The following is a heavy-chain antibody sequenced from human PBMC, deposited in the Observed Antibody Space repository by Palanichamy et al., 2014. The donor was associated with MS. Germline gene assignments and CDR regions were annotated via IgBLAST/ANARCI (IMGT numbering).Heavy chain of an antibody. CDR1: GFSLRSQW. CDR3: GTVFDY. CDR2: IDDVGSGT. J-gene: IGHJ4*02. D-gene: IGHD4-17*01. Sequence: EVQLVESGGGLVPPGGSLRLSCAVSGFSLRSQWMHWVRQVPGKELVWVSRIDDVGSGTSYADSVKGRFTISRDIAKNTVYLQMDSLRVEDTAVYYCGTVFDYWGQGTLVTVSS. V-gene: IGHV3-74*01.